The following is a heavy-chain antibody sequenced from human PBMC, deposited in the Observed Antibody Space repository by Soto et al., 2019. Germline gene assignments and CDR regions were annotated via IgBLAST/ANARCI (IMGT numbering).Heavy chain of an antibody. CDR3: ARDVSGGLMDV. D-gene: IGHD3-10*01. V-gene: IGHV4-59*01. Sequence: SETLSLTCTVSGGSISSYYWSWIRQPPGKGLEWIGYIYYSGSTNYNPSLRSRVTISVDRSKNQFSLKLSSVTAADTAVYYCARDVSGGLMDVWGQGTTVTVSS. CDR1: GGSISSYY. J-gene: IGHJ6*02. CDR2: IYYSGST.